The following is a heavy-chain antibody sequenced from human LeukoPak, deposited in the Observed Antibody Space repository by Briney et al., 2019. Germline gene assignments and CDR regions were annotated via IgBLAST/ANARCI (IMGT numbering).Heavy chain of an antibody. CDR1: GDSVSSNSAA. V-gene: IGHV6-1*01. Sequence: SQTLSLTCAISGDSVSSNSAAWNWIRQSRSRGLEWLGRTYYRSKWYNDYAVSVKNRITINPDTSKNQFSLQLNSVTPEDTAVYYCARGRDEYSSSLDYWGQGTLVTVSS. J-gene: IGHJ4*02. CDR2: TYYRSKWYN. D-gene: IGHD6-6*01. CDR3: ARGRDEYSSSLDY.